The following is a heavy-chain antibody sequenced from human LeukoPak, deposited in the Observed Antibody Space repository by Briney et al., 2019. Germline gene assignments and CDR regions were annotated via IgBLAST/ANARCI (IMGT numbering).Heavy chain of an antibody. V-gene: IGHV3-23*01. Sequence: GGSPRLSCAASGFTFSSYAMSWVRQASGKGLEWVSAISGSGGSTYYADSVKGRFTISRDNSKNTLYLQMNSLRAEDTAVYYCAKDQLGQWLVLDYFDYWGQGTLVTVSS. CDR2: ISGSGGST. D-gene: IGHD6-19*01. J-gene: IGHJ4*02. CDR1: GFTFSSYA. CDR3: AKDQLGQWLVLDYFDY.